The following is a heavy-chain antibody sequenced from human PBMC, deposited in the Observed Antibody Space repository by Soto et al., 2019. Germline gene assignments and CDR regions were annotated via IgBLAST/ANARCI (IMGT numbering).Heavy chain of an antibody. Sequence: GESLKISCAASGFTFSSYAMHWVRQAPGKGLEWVAVISYDGSNKYYADSVKGRFTISRDNSKNTLYLQMNSLRAEDTAVYYCARDRDYYDSSGYYSGGFRGMDVWGQGTTVTVSS. J-gene: IGHJ6*02. CDR3: ARDRDYYDSSGYYSGGFRGMDV. D-gene: IGHD3-22*01. CDR1: GFTFSSYA. CDR2: ISYDGSNK. V-gene: IGHV3-30*04.